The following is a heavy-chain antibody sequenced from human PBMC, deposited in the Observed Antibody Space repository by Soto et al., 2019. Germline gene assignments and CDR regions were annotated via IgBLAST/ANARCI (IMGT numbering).Heavy chain of an antibody. D-gene: IGHD1-1*01. CDR1: GGTFRTSS. CDR2: IIPIFGTT. Sequence: SVKVSCKASGGTFRTSSISWVRQAPGQGLEWMGGIIPIFGTTNYAPEFQGRLTITADESTRTAYMELRSLRSDDTAVYYCARDRDGMEADDFDIWGQGTMVTVSS. J-gene: IGHJ3*02. V-gene: IGHV1-69*13. CDR3: ARDRDGMEADDFDI.